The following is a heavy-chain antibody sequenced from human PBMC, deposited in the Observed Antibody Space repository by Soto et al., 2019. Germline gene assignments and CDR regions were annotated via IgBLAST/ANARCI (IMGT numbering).Heavy chain of an antibody. CDR3: AAVPTEGLRYFDWLPRD. J-gene: IGHJ4*02. CDR1: GFTFTSSA. CDR2: IVVGSGNT. V-gene: IGHV1-58*02. Sequence: SVKVSCKASGFTFTSSAMQWVRQARRQRLEWIGWIVVGSGNTNYAQKFQERVTITRDMSTSTAYMELSSLRSEDTAVYYCAAVPTEGLRYFDWLPRDWGQGTLVTVSS. D-gene: IGHD3-9*01.